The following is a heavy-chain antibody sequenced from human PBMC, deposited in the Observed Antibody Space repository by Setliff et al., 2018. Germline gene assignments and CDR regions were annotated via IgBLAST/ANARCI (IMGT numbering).Heavy chain of an antibody. Sequence: SETLSLTCTVSDDSFTSSRYYWGWIRQPPGSGLEWIGSISYSGTPYYNASVESRVTRSIDTSRNQFSLELRSVTVADTATDSCVRPGGTSVVARHFDYWGSGILVTVSS. CDR3: VRPGGTSVVARHFDY. V-gene: IGHV4-39*01. D-gene: IGHD2-15*01. CDR1: DDSFTSSRYY. CDR2: ISYSGTP. J-gene: IGHJ4*02.